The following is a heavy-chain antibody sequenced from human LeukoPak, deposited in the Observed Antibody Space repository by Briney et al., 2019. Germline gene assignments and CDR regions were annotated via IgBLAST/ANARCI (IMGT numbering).Heavy chain of an antibody. J-gene: IGHJ4*02. D-gene: IGHD6-13*01. V-gene: IGHV3-7*03. CDR3: ARSLPYGTTWYGRSDF. Sequence: GGSLRLSCAASGFPFNAYWMTWVRQAPGKRLEWVANIRQDGDTKYYVDSVKGRFTISRDNAMNSLYLQMNSLRAEDTAIYYCARSLPYGTTWYGRSDFWGQGTLVTVSS. CDR2: IRQDGDTK. CDR1: GFPFNAYW.